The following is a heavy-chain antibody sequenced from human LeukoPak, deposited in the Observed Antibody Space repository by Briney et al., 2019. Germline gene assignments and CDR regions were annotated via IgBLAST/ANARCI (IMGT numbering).Heavy chain of an antibody. J-gene: IGHJ4*02. V-gene: IGHV1-69*13. CDR2: IIPIFGTA. D-gene: IGHD5-18*01. Sequence: GASVKVSCKASGGTFSSYAISWVRQAPGQGLEWMGGIIPIFGTANYAQKFQGRVTITADESTSTAYMELSSLRSEDTAVYYCARESDVDTAMFVYYFDYWGQGTLVTVPS. CDR1: GGTFSSYA. CDR3: ARESDVDTAMFVYYFDY.